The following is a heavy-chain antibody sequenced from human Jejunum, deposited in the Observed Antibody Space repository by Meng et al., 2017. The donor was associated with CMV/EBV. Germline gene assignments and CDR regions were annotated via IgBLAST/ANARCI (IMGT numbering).Heavy chain of an antibody. Sequence: QVLLQEWGPGLVKPSGTLSPTWAVCGGSISSSNWWSRVRQPPGKGLEWIGEIYHSGSTNYNPSLKSRVTISVDKSKNQFSLKLSSVTAADTAVYYCASFPPPGKQWLVTDYWGQGTLVTVPQ. J-gene: IGHJ4*02. V-gene: IGHV4-4*02. D-gene: IGHD6-19*01. CDR3: ASFPPPGKQWLVTDY. CDR2: IYHSGST. CDR1: GGSISSSNW.